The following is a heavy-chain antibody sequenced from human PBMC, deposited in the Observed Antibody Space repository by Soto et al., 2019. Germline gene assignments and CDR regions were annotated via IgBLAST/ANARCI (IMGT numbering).Heavy chain of an antibody. CDR1: GFTFSDHY. D-gene: IGHD2-15*01. Sequence: GGSLRLSCAASGFTFSDHYMDWVRQAPGKGLGWVGRTRNKANSYTTEYAASVKGRFTISRDDSKDSLYLQMNSLKTEDTAVYYCARGPQYCSGGSCYPHYWGQGALVTVSS. CDR2: TRNKANSYTT. J-gene: IGHJ4*02. CDR3: ARGPQYCSGGSCYPHY. V-gene: IGHV3-72*01.